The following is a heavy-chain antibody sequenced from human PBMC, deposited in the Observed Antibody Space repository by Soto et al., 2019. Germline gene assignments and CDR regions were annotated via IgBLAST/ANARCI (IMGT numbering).Heavy chain of an antibody. D-gene: IGHD2-15*01. CDR2: IRNKANSYAT. CDR1: GFTFSDHY. J-gene: IGHJ4*02. Sequence: HPGGSLRLSCAASGFTFSDHYMDWVRQAPGKGLEWVGRIRNKANSYATEYAASVKGRFTISRDDSSNTLYLQMSSLRTDDTAVYYCARTIGGASSLYFDYWGQGTLVTVSS. CDR3: ARTIGGASSLYFDY. V-gene: IGHV3-72*01.